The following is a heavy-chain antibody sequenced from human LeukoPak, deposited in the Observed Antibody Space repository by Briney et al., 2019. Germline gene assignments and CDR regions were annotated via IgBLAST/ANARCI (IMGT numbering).Heavy chain of an antibody. V-gene: IGHV3-23*01. CDR3: VLRGGATDY. D-gene: IGHD3-16*01. CDR2: ISGSGGTT. Sequence: GGSLRLSCAASGFTFSNYAMNWVRQAPGKGLEWVSTISGSGGTTYYADSVKGRFTISRDNSKNTLYLQMNSLRAEDTAVYYCVLRGGATDYWGQGTLVTVSS. J-gene: IGHJ4*02. CDR1: GFTFSNYA.